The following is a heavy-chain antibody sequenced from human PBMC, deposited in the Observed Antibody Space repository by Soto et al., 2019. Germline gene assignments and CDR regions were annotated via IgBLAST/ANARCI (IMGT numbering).Heavy chain of an antibody. CDR3: ARDRGTEVGPAAGTFDI. D-gene: IGHD2-2*01. V-gene: IGHV3-7*01. CDR1: GFSLRTYW. CDR2: IRQDGSDT. Sequence: EVQLVESGGGLVQPGGSLRLSCAASGFSLRTYWMSWVRQAPGQGLEWVANIRQDGSDTYYVDSVRGRFIISRDNAKNPLFLQMSSLGVEDTAVYYCARDRGTEVGPAAGTFDIWGQGATVTVSS. J-gene: IGHJ3*02.